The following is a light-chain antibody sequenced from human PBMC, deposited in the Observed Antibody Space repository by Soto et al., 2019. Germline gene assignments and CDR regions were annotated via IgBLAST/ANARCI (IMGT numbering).Light chain of an antibody. CDR2: EGS. CDR1: SSDVGSYNL. V-gene: IGLV2-23*01. Sequence: QSALTQPASVSGSPGQSITISCTGTSSDVGSYNLVSWYQQHPGKAPKLMSYEGSKRPSGVSDRFSGSKSGNTASLTISGLQADDEADYYCCSYAGSSTVVFGGGTKVTVL. J-gene: IGLJ2*01. CDR3: CSYAGSSTVV.